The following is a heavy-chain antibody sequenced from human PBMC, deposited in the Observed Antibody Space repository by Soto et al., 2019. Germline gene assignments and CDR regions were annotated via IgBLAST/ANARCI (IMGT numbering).Heavy chain of an antibody. CDR1: GGTFSSYA. CDR3: AKDVGGGSSSPHYYYGMDV. CDR2: IIPIFGTA. J-gene: IGHJ6*02. Sequence: GASVKVSCKASGGTFSSYAISWVRQAPGQGLEWMGGIIPIFGTANYAQKFQGRVTITADESTSTAYMELNSLRTEGTALYYCAKDVGGGSSSPHYYYGMDVWGQGTTVTVSS. D-gene: IGHD6-6*01. V-gene: IGHV1-69*13.